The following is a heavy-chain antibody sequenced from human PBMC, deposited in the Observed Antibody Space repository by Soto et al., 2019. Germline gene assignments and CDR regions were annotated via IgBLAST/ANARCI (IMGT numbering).Heavy chain of an antibody. Sequence: ASVKVSCKASGGTFSSRAIRWVRQAPGQGLEWMGGIIPVFGRGIYAEKFHDRLTISAHESKGTAYMELTRPISMDSALYSFGNSRGGTFLGYHGMDIWGQGTAVTVS. J-gene: IGHJ6*02. CDR3: GNSRGGTFLGYHGMDI. V-gene: IGHV1-69*13. D-gene: IGHD3-10*01. CDR2: IIPVFGRG. CDR1: GGTFSSRA.